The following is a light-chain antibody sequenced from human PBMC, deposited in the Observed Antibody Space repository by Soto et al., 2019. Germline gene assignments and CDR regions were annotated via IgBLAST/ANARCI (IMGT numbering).Light chain of an antibody. V-gene: IGLV2-8*01. J-gene: IGLJ1*01. CDR1: SSDVGGYNY. CDR2: GVT. Sequence: QSALTQPPSASGSPGQSVTISCTGTSSDVGGYNYVSWYQQHPGKASKLMIYGVTKRPSGVPDRFSGSKSGNTASLTVSGLQAEDEAYYYCSSYAGSNNYVFGTGTKVTVL. CDR3: SSYAGSNNYV.